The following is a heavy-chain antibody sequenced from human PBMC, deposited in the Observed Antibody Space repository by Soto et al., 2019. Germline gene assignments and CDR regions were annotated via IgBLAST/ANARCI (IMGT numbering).Heavy chain of an antibody. Sequence: GGSLRLSCAASGFTFSSYSMNWVRQAPGKGLEWVSYISSSSSTIYYADSVKGRFTTSRDNAKNSLYLQMNSLRAEDTAVYYCARDPPTTPLDYWGQGTLVTVSS. CDR3: ARDPPTTPLDY. D-gene: IGHD4-17*01. CDR1: GFTFSSYS. J-gene: IGHJ4*02. V-gene: IGHV3-48*01. CDR2: ISSSSSTI.